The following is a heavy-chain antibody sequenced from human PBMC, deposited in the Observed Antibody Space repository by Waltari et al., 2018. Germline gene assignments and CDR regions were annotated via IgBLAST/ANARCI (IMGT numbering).Heavy chain of an antibody. V-gene: IGHV4-34*01. CDR3: ARAQTAMVLPFDY. J-gene: IGHJ4*02. CDR2: INHSVST. CDR1: GGSFSGYY. D-gene: IGHD5-18*01. Sequence: QVQLQQWGAGLLKPSETLSLTCAVYGGSFSGYYWSWIRQPPGKGLEWIGEINHSVSTNYNPSLKSRVTISVDTSKNQFSLKLSSVTAADTAVYYCARAQTAMVLPFDYWGQGTLVTVSS.